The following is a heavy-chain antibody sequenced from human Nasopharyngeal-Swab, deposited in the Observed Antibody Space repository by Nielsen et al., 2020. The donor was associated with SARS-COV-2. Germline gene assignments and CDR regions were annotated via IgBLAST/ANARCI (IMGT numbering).Heavy chain of an antibody. J-gene: IGHJ6*02. V-gene: IGHV3-30*18. Sequence: GESLKISCAASGFTFSSYGMHWVGQAPGKGLEWVAVISYDGSNKYYADSVKGRFTISRDNSKNTLYLQMNSLRAEDTAVYYCAKSYFGGSPIQLWLNYYYGTDVWGQGTTVTVSS. CDR1: GFTFSSYG. D-gene: IGHD5-18*01. CDR3: AKSYFGGSPIQLWLNYYYGTDV. CDR2: ISYDGSNK.